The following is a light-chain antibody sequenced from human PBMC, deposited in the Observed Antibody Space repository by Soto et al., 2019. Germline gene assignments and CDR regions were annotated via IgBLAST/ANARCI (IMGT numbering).Light chain of an antibody. Sequence: IHLTQAPSSRSATVVDRFTVTCLASKGIVTYLVWYQQKSGKAPTVLIYDSSTLQTGVPSRFSGSGSGIDFSLTISSLHPEDVATYYCQQVDSYPRTFGQGTKVDIK. V-gene: IGKV1-9*01. CDR2: DSS. CDR1: KGIVTY. J-gene: IGKJ1*01. CDR3: QQVDSYPRT.